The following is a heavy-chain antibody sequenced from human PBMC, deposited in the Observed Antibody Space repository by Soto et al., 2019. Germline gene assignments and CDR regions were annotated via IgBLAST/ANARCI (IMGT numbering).Heavy chain of an antibody. CDR3: ARDRGITTFRDLFDY. Sequence: QVQLGESGGGVVQPGRSLRLSCAASGFTFSSYGMHWVRQAPGKGLEWVAVIWYDGSNKYYADSVKGLFTIARDNSKNTLHLQMNSLTAEDTAVYYCARDRGITTFRDLFDYCAQGTLLNASS. CDR1: GFTFSSYG. D-gene: IGHD3-3*01. V-gene: IGHV3-33*01. J-gene: IGHJ4*02. CDR2: IWYDGSNK.